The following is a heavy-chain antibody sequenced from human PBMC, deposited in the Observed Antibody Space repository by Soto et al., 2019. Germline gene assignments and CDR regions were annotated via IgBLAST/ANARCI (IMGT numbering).Heavy chain of an antibody. D-gene: IGHD5-12*01. V-gene: IGHV1-69*04. Sequence: ASVKVSCKASGGTFSSYTISWVRQAPGQGLEWMGRIIPILGIANYAQKFQGRVTITADKSTSTAYMELSSLRSEDTAVYYCARDLGGRSGYDLGKGEFDYWGQGTLVTVSS. CDR2: IIPILGIA. J-gene: IGHJ4*02. CDR1: GGTFSSYT. CDR3: ARDLGGRSGYDLGKGEFDY.